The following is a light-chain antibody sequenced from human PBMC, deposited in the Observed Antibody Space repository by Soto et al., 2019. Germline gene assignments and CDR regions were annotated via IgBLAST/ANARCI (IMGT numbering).Light chain of an antibody. CDR2: EVS. J-gene: IGLJ3*02. V-gene: IGLV2-14*01. Sequence: QSALTQPASVSGSPGQSITISCTGTSSDIGGYNWVSWYQQHPGKAPKLIIFEVSYRPSGVSNRFSGSKSGNTASLTISGLQAEDEADYYCCSFTTTNWVFGGGTKVTVL. CDR3: CSFTTTNWV. CDR1: SSDIGGYNW.